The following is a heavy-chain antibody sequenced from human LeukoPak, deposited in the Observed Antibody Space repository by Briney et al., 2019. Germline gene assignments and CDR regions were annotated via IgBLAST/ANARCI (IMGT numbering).Heavy chain of an antibody. Sequence: GASVKVSCKASGYTFTSYYMHWVRQAPGQGLEWMGWINPNSAGTSYAQRFQGRVTMTRDTSISTAYMELSRLRSDDTAVYYCARVPTGLYYSDYWGQGTLVTVSS. V-gene: IGHV1-2*02. CDR2: INPNSAGT. D-gene: IGHD1-14*01. CDR1: GYTFTSYY. J-gene: IGHJ4*02. CDR3: ARVPTGLYYSDY.